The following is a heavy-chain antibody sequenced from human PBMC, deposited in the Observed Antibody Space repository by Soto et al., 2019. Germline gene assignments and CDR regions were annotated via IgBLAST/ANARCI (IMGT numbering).Heavy chain of an antibody. Sequence: EVQVLESGGGLVQPGGSLRLSCAGSGFTFSRDGMNWVRQAPGKWLEWVSGVRSDGDTTYTADSVKGRFTVSRDNFRNTVDLQMNNLRFEDTAVYYCSKGKGVGATPDGANCGGQGTLFTVSP. V-gene: IGHV3-23*01. CDR3: SKGKGVGATPDGANC. J-gene: IGHJ4*02. CDR2: VRSDGDTT. CDR1: GFTFSRDG. D-gene: IGHD1-26*01.